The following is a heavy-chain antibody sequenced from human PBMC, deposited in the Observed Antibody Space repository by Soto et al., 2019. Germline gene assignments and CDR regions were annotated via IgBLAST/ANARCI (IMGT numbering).Heavy chain of an antibody. CDR2: IYYSGST. D-gene: IGHD1-1*01. CDR3: AREDKGTGSDI. Sequence: SETLSLTCTVSGGTISSGGYYWSWLRQHPGKGLEWIGYIYYSGSTYYNPSLKSRVTISVDTSKNQFSLKLSSVTDADTAVYYYAREDKGTGSDIWGQGTMVTVSS. V-gene: IGHV4-31*03. CDR1: GGTISSGGYY. J-gene: IGHJ3*02.